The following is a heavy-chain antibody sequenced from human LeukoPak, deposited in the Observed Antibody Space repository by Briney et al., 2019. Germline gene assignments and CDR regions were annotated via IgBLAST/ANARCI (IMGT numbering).Heavy chain of an antibody. J-gene: IGHJ1*01. Sequence: PGGSLRLSCTASGFTFSAYAMHWVRQAPGKGLEWVAVISYGETNYYYAESVKGRFSISRDDSKNTLVLQMNSLTTEDTGVYYCARARTGCYYSTFEHWGPGTLVSVSS. V-gene: IGHV3-30*04. D-gene: IGHD3-22*01. CDR3: ARARTGCYYSTFEH. CDR1: GFTFSAYA. CDR2: ISYGETNY.